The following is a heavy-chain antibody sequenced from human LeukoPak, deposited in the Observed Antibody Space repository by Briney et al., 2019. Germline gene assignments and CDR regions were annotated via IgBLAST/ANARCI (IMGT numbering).Heavy chain of an antibody. CDR2: ISGSGGSP. Sequence: QTGGSLRLSCVASGFTFSSYAMSWVRQAPGKGLEWVSAISGSGGSPYNADSVKGRFTSSRDNAKNSLYLEMNSLRVDDSAVYYCARWEWEQPLGDVWGQGTMVTVSS. CDR1: GFTFSSYA. J-gene: IGHJ3*01. D-gene: IGHD1/OR15-1a*01. V-gene: IGHV3-23*01. CDR3: ARWEWEQPLGDV.